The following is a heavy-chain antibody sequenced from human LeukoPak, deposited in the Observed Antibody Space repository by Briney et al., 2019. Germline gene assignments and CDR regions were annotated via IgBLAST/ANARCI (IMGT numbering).Heavy chain of an antibody. CDR3: ASSSSSYDAFDI. V-gene: IGHV1-8*02. CDR1: GYTFITYD. J-gene: IGHJ3*02. D-gene: IGHD6-6*01. CDR2: MNPNSGHT. Sequence: ASVKVSCKASGYTFITYDINWVRQATGQGLEWMGWMNPNSGHTGYAQKFQGRVTMSRNTSISTAYMELSRLRSDDTAVYYCASSSSSYDAFDIWGQGTMVTVSS.